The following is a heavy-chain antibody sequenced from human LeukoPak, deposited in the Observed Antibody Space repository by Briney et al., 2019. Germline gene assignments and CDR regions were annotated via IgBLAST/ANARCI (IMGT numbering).Heavy chain of an antibody. J-gene: IGHJ4*02. Sequence: ASVKVSCKASGYTFTSYDFNWVRQATGQRPEWMGWMSPNSGDTGYAQKFQDRVTMTRNTSISTAYMELSSLRSDDTAVYYCARGYRGVIIDYWGQGTLVTVSS. V-gene: IGHV1-8*01. D-gene: IGHD3-10*01. CDR1: GYTFTSYD. CDR2: MSPNSGDT. CDR3: ARGYRGVIIDY.